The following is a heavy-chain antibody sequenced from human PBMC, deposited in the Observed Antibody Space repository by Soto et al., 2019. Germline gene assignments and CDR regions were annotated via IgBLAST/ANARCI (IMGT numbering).Heavy chain of an antibody. V-gene: IGHV4-31*03. D-gene: IGHD3-16*01. CDR2: IYYSGST. CDR1: GGSISSGGYY. CDR3: EMLWGPGRIYY. J-gene: IGHJ4*02. Sequence: QVQLQESGPGLVKPSQTLSLTCTVSGGSISSGGYYWSSPRQHPGKGLEWIGYIYYSGSTYYNPYLKSRVPISLDTSKNQFSLKLSSVTAADTAVYYCEMLWGPGRIYYWGQGTLVTVSS.